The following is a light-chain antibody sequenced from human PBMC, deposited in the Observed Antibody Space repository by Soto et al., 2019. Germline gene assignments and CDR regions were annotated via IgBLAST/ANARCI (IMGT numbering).Light chain of an antibody. CDR1: QSVSSN. V-gene: IGKV3-15*01. CDR2: GAS. CDR3: QQYNNWPGYT. Sequence: ETVMTQSPATLSVSPGERATLSCRASQSVSSNLAWYQQKPGQAPRLLIYGASTRATGIPARFSGSGSGTEFTLTISSLRSEDFAVYYCQQYNNWPGYTFGQGTKLEIK. J-gene: IGKJ2*01.